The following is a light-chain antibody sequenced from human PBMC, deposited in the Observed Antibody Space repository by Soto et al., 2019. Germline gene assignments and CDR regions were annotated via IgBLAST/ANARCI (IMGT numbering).Light chain of an antibody. CDR2: DVS. CDR1: NSDIGGYNY. CDR3: SSYTSSSTLYVV. J-gene: IGLJ2*01. Sequence: QSALTQPASVSGSPGQSITISCTGTNSDIGGYNYVSWYQQHPGKAPKLMIYDVSNRPSGVSNRFSGSKSGNTASLTISGLQAEDEADYSCSSYTSSSTLYVVFGGGTKLTVL. V-gene: IGLV2-14*01.